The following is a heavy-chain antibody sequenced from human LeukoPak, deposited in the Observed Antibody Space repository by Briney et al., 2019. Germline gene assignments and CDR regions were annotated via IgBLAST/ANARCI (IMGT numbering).Heavy chain of an antibody. CDR2: IFYSGST. Sequence: PSETLSLTCAVYGGSFSGYYWSWIRQPPGKGLEWIGNIFYSGSTYYSPSLRSRVTISLDTSRNQFSLKLNSVTAADTAVYYCAKSNGYGLVDIWGQGTTVTVSS. CDR1: GGSFSGYY. V-gene: IGHV4-34*12. J-gene: IGHJ3*02. CDR3: AKSNGYGLVDI. D-gene: IGHD3-10*01.